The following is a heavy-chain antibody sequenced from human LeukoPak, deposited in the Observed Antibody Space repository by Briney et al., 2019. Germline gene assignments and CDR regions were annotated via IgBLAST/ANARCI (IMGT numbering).Heavy chain of an antibody. Sequence: GGSLRLSCAASGFTFSNYAMRWVRQAPGKGLEWVSAISGSGGSTYYADPVKGRFTISRDNSKNTLYLQMNSVRAEDTAVYYCAKGKINHDGAVEIWGQGTTVTVSS. J-gene: IGHJ3*02. CDR2: ISGSGGST. V-gene: IGHV3-23*01. CDR1: GFTFSNYA. CDR3: AKGKINHDGAVEI. D-gene: IGHD1-14*01.